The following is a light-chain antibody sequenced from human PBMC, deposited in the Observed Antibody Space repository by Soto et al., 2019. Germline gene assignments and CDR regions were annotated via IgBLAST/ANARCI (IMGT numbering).Light chain of an antibody. Sequence: EIVLTQSPATLSLSPGERATLSCRASQSVSSYLAWYQQKPGQAPRLLIYDASNRATGIPARFSGSGSGTDLTLTISILEPEDFAVYYCQQRSNWPPLTFVGGTKVEIK. J-gene: IGKJ4*01. CDR1: QSVSSY. CDR3: QQRSNWPPLT. CDR2: DAS. V-gene: IGKV3-11*01.